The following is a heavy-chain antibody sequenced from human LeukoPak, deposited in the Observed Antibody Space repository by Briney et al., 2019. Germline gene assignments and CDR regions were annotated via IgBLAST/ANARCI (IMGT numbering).Heavy chain of an antibody. CDR1: GFTFSSYS. Sequence: TGGSLRLSCAASGFTFSSYSMNWVRQAPGKGLEWVSSITSSSSYIYYADSVKGRFTISRDNSRNTLYLQMNSLRAEDTAVYYCAKPHFDYWGQGALVTVSS. CDR3: AKPHFDY. J-gene: IGHJ4*02. V-gene: IGHV3-21*01. CDR2: ITSSSSYI.